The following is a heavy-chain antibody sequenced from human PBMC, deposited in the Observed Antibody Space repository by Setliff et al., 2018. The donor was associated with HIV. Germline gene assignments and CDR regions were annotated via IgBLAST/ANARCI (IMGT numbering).Heavy chain of an antibody. CDR3: TRGGDISPLDY. CDR1: GGSLRGYY. D-gene: IGHD2-21*02. Sequence: SETLSLTCAIYGGSLRGYYWSWIRQTPGKGLEWIGQSNPSGGVDYNPSLNGRVTISGHTSRNQFSLKLTSLLAADTAVYYCTRGGDISPLDYWGQGILVTVSS. CDR2: SNPSGGV. J-gene: IGHJ4*02. V-gene: IGHV4-34*01.